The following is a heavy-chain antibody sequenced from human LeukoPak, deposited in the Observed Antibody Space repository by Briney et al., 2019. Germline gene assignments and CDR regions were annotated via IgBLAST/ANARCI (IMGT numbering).Heavy chain of an antibody. J-gene: IGHJ3*02. D-gene: IGHD3-10*01. CDR3: AVEDYYGSGSYYEGKNDAFDI. Sequence: PGESLKISCKGSGYSFTSYWIGWVRQMPGKGLEWMGIIYPGDSDTRYSPSFQGQVTISADKSISTAYLQWSSLKASDTAMYYCAVEDYYGSGSYYEGKNDAFDIWGQGIMVTVSS. CDR2: IYPGDSDT. V-gene: IGHV5-51*01. CDR1: GYSFTSYW.